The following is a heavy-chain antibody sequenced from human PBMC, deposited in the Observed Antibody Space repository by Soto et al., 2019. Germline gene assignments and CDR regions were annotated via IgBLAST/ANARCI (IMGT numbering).Heavy chain of an antibody. D-gene: IGHD1-7*01. Sequence: QVQLVESGGGVVQPGRSLRLSCAASGFTFSSYGMHWVRQAPGKGLEWVAVISYDGSNKYYADSVKGRFTISRDNSKNTLYLQMNSLRAEDTAVYYCAREEGYSLELRYYYYGMDVWGQGTTVTVSS. CDR3: AREEGYSLELRYYYYGMDV. J-gene: IGHJ6*02. V-gene: IGHV3-30*03. CDR1: GFTFSSYG. CDR2: ISYDGSNK.